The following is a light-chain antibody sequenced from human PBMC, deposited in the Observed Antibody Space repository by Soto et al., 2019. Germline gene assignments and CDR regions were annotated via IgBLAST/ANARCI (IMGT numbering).Light chain of an antibody. J-gene: IGKJ4*01. Sequence: EFLFTQSPATLSLSPGDRATLSCRASQTVSSSYLAWYQRKPGMAPRLLIYEASSRATGIPDRSSAGGSGTDFPPPIRRLEPEDFAVYYCQQYSMSPTFGGGTKVDIK. CDR3: QQYSMSPT. CDR1: QTVSSSY. V-gene: IGKV3D-20*01. CDR2: EAS.